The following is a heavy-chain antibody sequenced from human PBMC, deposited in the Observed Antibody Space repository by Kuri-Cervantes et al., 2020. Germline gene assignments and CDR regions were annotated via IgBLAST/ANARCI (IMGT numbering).Heavy chain of an antibody. CDR3: ASPLAVRHSSSWYKGWAEGAFDP. Sequence: GGSLRLSCAASGFTFSSYGMHWVRQAPGKGLEWVAVISYDGSNKYYADSVKGRFTISRDNSKNTLYLQMNSLRAEDTAVYYCASPLAVRHSSSWYKGWAEGAFDPWGQGTLVTVSS. D-gene: IGHD6-13*01. V-gene: IGHV3-30*19. CDR2: ISYDGSNK. CDR1: GFTFSSYG. J-gene: IGHJ5*02.